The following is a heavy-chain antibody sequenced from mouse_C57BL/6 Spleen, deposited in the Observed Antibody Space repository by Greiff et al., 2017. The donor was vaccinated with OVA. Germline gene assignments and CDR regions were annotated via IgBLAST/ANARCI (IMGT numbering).Heavy chain of an antibody. D-gene: IGHD2-4*01. Sequence: EVQLQQSGPELVKPGASVKISCKASGYTFTDYYMNWVKQSHGKSLEWIGDINPNNGGTSYNQKFKGKATLTVDKSSSTAYMELRSLTSEDSAVYYCGRVGDYDGFDYWGQGTTLTVSS. CDR1: GYTFTDYY. V-gene: IGHV1-26*01. J-gene: IGHJ2*01. CDR2: INPNNGGT. CDR3: GRVGDYDGFDY.